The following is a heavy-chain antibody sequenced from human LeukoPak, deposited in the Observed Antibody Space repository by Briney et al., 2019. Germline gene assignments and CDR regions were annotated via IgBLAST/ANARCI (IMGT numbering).Heavy chain of an antibody. J-gene: IGHJ6*02. Sequence: QPGGSLRLSCAASGFTFSNFWMSWVRQAPGKGLEWVANIKQDGSEKYYVDSLKGRFTISRDNAKNSLYLQMNSLRAEDTAVYYCALPLVAATYYYYGMDVWGQGTTVTVSS. CDR2: IKQDGSEK. V-gene: IGHV3-7*01. CDR3: ALPLVAATYYYYGMDV. D-gene: IGHD2-15*01. CDR1: GFTFSNFW.